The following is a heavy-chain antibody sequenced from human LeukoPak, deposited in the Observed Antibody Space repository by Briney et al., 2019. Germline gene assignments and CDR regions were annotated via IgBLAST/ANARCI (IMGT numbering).Heavy chain of an antibody. CDR2: ISYDGSNK. J-gene: IGHJ4*02. D-gene: IGHD3-22*01. V-gene: IGHV3-30-3*01. Sequence: VRQAPGXXXXXXXXISYDGSNKYYADSVKGRFTISRDNSKNTLYLQMNSLRAEDTAVYYCAREHDIRDSSGYLVYWGQGTLVTVSS. CDR3: AREHDIRDSSGYLVY.